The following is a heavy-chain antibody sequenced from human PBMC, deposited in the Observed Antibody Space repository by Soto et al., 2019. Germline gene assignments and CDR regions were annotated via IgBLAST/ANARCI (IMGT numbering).Heavy chain of an antibody. V-gene: IGHV4-59*01. J-gene: IGHJ2*01. CDR3: FFQAEDGIRGLCTVSAFLLNRSSDL. D-gene: IGHD2-15*01. Sequence: KGLEWIGYIYYSGSTNYNPSLKSRVTISLDTYKNQFSLIVSSVTAADTAVYYFFFQAEDGIRGLCTVSAFLLNRSSDL. CDR2: IYYSGST.